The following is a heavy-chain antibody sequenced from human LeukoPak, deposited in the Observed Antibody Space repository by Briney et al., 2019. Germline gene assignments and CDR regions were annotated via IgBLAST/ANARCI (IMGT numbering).Heavy chain of an antibody. CDR2: INPNSGGT. CDR3: ARLVDLPAGYYYYMDV. J-gene: IGHJ6*03. D-gene: IGHD1-26*01. Sequence: ASVKVSCKASGYTFTGYYMHWVRQAPGQGLEWMGWINPNSGGTNYAQKLQGRVTMTTDTSTSTAYMELRSLRSDDTAVYYCARLVDLPAGYYYYMDVWGKGTTVTVSS. CDR1: GYTFTGYY. V-gene: IGHV1-2*02.